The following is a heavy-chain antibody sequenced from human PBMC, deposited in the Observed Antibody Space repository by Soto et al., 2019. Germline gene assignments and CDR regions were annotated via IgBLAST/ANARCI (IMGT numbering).Heavy chain of an antibody. J-gene: IGHJ4*02. D-gene: IGHD3-22*01. Sequence: SETLSLTCAVYGGSFSGYYWSWIRQPPGKGLEWIGEINHSGSTIYNPSLKSRVTISVDTSKNQLSLKLSSVTAEDTALYYCARDSRNRNFFDYWGQGTPVTVSS. CDR2: INHSGST. CDR1: GGSFSGYY. CDR3: ARDSRNRNFFDY. V-gene: IGHV4-34*01.